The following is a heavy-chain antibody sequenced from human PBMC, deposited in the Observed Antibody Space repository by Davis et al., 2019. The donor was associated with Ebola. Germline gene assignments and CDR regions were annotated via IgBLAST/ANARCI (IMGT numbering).Heavy chain of an antibody. CDR3: VRHYSTIWYHYDYFDY. V-gene: IGHV3-30*03. D-gene: IGHD6-13*01. CDR1: GFNFSNSG. J-gene: IGHJ4*02. CDR2: ISYDGNNK. Sequence: PGGSLRLSCAASGFNFSNSGMHWVRQAPGKGLEWVAVISYDGNNKYYADSVKGRFTISRDNSKNTVFLEMNSLRAEDTALYYCVRHYSTIWYHYDYFDYWGQGVLVTVSS.